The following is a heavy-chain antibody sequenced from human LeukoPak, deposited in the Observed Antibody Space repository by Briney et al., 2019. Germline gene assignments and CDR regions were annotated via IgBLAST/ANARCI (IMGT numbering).Heavy chain of an antibody. V-gene: IGHV1-18*01. CDR1: GYTFTSYG. CDR3: ARSGVLLWFGELLSPTLFDI. J-gene: IGHJ3*02. D-gene: IGHD3-10*01. CDR2: ISAYNGNT. Sequence: ASVKASCKASGYTFTSYGISWVRQAPGQGLEWMGWISAYNGNTNYAQKLQGRVTMTTDTSTSTAYMELRSLRSDDTAVYYCARSGVLLWFGELLSPTLFDIWGQGTMVTVSS.